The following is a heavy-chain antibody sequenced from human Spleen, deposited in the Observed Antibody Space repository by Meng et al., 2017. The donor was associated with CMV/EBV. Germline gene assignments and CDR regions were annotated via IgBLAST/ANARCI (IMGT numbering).Heavy chain of an antibody. D-gene: IGHD6-13*01. CDR1: RFNFHDHA. CDR2: INWSGGNI. Sequence: ASRFNFHDHALNWVRQVPGKGLEWVSGINWSGGNIGYADSVRGRFTVSRDNGKNSLYLQMNGLTGEDTALYYCARDAAADPYTWFDLWGQGALVTVSS. J-gene: IGHJ5*02. CDR3: ARDAAADPYTWFDL. V-gene: IGHV3-20*03.